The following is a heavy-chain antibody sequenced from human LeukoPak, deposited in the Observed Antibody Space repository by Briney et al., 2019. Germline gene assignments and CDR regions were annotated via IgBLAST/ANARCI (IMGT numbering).Heavy chain of an antibody. V-gene: IGHV3-20*04. CDR1: GFTLDDYG. CDR3: ARDSEVYYYASSGYALNY. Sequence: RAGGSLRLSCAASGFTLDDYGMSWVRQAPGKGLEWVSGINWSGGSTGYADSVKGRFTISRDNAKNSLYLQMNSLRAEDTALYYCARDSEVYYYASSGYALNYWGQGTLVTVSS. CDR2: INWSGGST. J-gene: IGHJ4*02. D-gene: IGHD3-22*01.